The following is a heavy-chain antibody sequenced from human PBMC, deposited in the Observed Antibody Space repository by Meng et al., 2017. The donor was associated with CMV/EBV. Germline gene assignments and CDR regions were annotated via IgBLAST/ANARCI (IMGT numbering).Heavy chain of an antibody. CDR3: ARDVSSSVLVSWFDP. CDR2: IKQDGSEK. Sequence: GESLKISCAVSGFTFSSYWMSWVRQAPGKGLEWVANIKQDGSEKYYVDSVKGRFTISRDNAKNSLYLQMNSLRAEDTAVYYCARDVSSSVLVSWFDPWGQGTLVTVSS. V-gene: IGHV3-7*01. J-gene: IGHJ5*02. D-gene: IGHD6-6*01. CDR1: GFTFSSYW.